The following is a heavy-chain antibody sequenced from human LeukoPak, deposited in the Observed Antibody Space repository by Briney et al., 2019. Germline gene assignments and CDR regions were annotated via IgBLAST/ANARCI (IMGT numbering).Heavy chain of an antibody. CDR2: TFHSGST. V-gene: IGHV4-39*01. CDR3: AREARGTYTIDY. J-gene: IGHJ4*02. Sequence: SETLSLTCTVSGGSISSNSYYWGWIRQPPGKGLKWIGSTFHSGSTYYNPSLKSRVTISVDTSKNQFSLRLSSVTAEDTAVYFCAREARGTYTIDYWGQGTLVTVSS. CDR1: GGSISSNSYY. D-gene: IGHD1-26*01.